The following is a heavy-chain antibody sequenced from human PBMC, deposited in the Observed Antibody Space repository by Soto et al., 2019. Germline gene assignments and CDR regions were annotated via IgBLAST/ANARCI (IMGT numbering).Heavy chain of an antibody. CDR3: ARVAEMGTVTKGYYYYMDV. D-gene: IGHD4-17*01. CDR2: INAGNGNT. CDR1: GYTFTSYA. J-gene: IGHJ6*03. V-gene: IGHV1-3*01. Sequence: ASVKVSCKASGYTFTSYAMHWVRQAPGQRLEWMGWINAGNGNTKYSQKFQGRVTITRDTSASTAYMELSSLRSEDTAVYYCARVAEMGTVTKGYYYYMDVWGKGTTVTVSS.